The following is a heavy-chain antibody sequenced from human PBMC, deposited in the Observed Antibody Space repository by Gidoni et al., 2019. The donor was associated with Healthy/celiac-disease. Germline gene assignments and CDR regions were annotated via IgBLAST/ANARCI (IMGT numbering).Heavy chain of an antibody. CDR1: GFTVSSND. CDR3: AREESGNLHQ. D-gene: IGHD1-26*01. J-gene: IGHJ4*02. CDR2: IYSGGST. Sequence: EVQLVESGGGLIQPGGSLSLSCAAPGFTVSSNDMGWVRQAPGKGLEWVSVIYSGGSTYYADSVKGRFTISRDNSKNTLYLQMNSLRAEDTAVYYCAREESGNLHQWGQGTLVTVSS. V-gene: IGHV3-53*01.